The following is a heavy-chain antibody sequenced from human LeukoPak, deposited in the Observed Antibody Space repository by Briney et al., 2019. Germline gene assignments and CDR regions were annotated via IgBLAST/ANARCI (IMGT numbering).Heavy chain of an antibody. CDR2: IRYDGSNK. D-gene: IGHD3-10*01. CDR1: GFTFSSYG. V-gene: IGHV3-30*02. CDR3: ATYYYGSGSQPFDY. J-gene: IGHJ4*02. Sequence: GGSLRLSCAASGFTFSSYGMHWVRQAPGKGLEWVAFIRYDGSNKYYADSVKGRFTISRDNSKNTLYLQMNSLRAEDTAVYYCATYYYGSGSQPFDYWGQGTLVTVSS.